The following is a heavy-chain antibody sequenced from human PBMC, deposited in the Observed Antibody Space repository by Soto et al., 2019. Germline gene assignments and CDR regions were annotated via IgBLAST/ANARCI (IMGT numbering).Heavy chain of an antibody. D-gene: IGHD4-17*01. J-gene: IGHJ6*02. Sequence: GESLKISCKGSGYTFTNYWIVWVRQIPGKGLEWMGIIYPGDSDTRYSPSFQGQVTISADRSISTAYLQWSSLKASDTGMYYCARYPTLTDYFFHGMDVWGQGTTVTVAS. CDR3: ARYPTLTDYFFHGMDV. CDR1: GYTFTNYW. CDR2: IYPGDSDT. V-gene: IGHV5-51*01.